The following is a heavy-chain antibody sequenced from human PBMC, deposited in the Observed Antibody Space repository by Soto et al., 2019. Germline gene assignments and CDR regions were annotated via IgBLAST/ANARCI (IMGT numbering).Heavy chain of an antibody. CDR1: GYSFTSYW. J-gene: IGHJ6*02. V-gene: IGHV5-51*01. CDR3: AREGAYYDILTGSLGMDV. Sequence: ESLKIACKGSGYSFTSYWIGWVRQIPGKGLEWMGIIYPGDSDTRYSPSFQGQVTISADKSISTAYPQWSSLKASDTAMYYCAREGAYYDILTGSLGMDVWGQGTTVTVSS. CDR2: IYPGDSDT. D-gene: IGHD3-9*01.